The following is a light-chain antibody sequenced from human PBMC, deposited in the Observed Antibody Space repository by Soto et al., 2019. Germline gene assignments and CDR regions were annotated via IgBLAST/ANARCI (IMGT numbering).Light chain of an antibody. CDR2: GAS. CDR1: QSVSSAY. V-gene: IGKV3-20*01. CDR3: QQYGSSPYT. Sequence: EIVLTQSPGTLSLSPGERATLSCRASQSVSSAYLDWYQQKAGQAPRLLLSGASNRATAIPDRFSGSGSGTDFTLTISRLEPEDFAVYSCQQYGSSPYTFGQGTKVEI. J-gene: IGKJ2*01.